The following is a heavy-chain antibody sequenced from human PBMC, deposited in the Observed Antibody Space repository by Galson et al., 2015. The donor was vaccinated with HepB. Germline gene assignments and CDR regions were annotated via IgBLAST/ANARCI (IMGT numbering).Heavy chain of an antibody. V-gene: IGHV1-2*06. CDR3: ARDLLITFGGVMGKPDY. CDR1: GYTFTGYY. CDR2: INPNSGGT. D-gene: IGHD3-16*01. Sequence: SVKVSCKASGYTFTGYYMHWVRQAPGQGLEWMGRINPNSGGTNYAQKFQGRVTMTRDTSISTAYMELSRLRSDDTAVYYCARDLLITFGGVMGKPDYWGQGTLVTVSS. J-gene: IGHJ4*02.